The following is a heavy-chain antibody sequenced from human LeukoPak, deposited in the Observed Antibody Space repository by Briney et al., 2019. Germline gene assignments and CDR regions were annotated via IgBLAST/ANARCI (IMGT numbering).Heavy chain of an antibody. D-gene: IGHD3-10*01. J-gene: IGHJ6*03. CDR2: IYSSGST. CDR1: GGSFSGYY. Sequence: SSETLSLTCAVYGGSFSGYYWSWIRQPPGKGLEWIGYIYSSGSTNYNPSLKSRVTLSVDTSKTQFYLSLSSVTAADTAVYYCAREDSGSYYNFYYFYMDVWGKGTTVTISS. V-gene: IGHV4-34*11. CDR3: AREDSGSYYNFYYFYMDV.